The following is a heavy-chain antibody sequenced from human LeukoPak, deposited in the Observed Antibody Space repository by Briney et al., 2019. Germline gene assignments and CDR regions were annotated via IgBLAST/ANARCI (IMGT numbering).Heavy chain of an antibody. J-gene: IGHJ4*02. CDR3: ARDDYYGSGSFDY. V-gene: IGHV3-7*01. D-gene: IGHD3-10*01. CDR2: IKQDGSEK. CDR1: GFTFSSYW. Sequence: GGSLRLSCAASGFTFSSYWMSWVRQAPGKGLEWVANIKQDGSEKYYVDSVKGRFTISRDNAKNSLYLQMNSLRAGDTAVYYCARDDYYGSGSFDYWGQGTLVTVSS.